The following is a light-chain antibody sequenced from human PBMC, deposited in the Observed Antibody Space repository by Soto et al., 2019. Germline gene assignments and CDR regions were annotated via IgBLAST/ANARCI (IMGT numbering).Light chain of an antibody. Sequence: DIQMTQSPSTLSGSVGDRVTITCRASQTISSWLAWYQQKPGKAPKLLIYKASTLKSGVPSRFSGSGSRTEFTLTISSLQPDDFATYYCQHYNSHSEAFGQGTKVDIK. CDR3: QHYNSHSEA. CDR1: QTISSW. J-gene: IGKJ1*01. CDR2: KAS. V-gene: IGKV1-5*03.